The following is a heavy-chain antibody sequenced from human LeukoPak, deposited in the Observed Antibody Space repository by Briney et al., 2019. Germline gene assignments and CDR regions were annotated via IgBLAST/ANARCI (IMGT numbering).Heavy chain of an antibody. V-gene: IGHV3-30*18. Sequence: GRSLRLSCAASGFTSSSYGMHWVRQAPGKGLEWVAVISYDGFNPYYADSVKGRFTISRDNSKNTLWLQMNSLRAEDTAVYYCAKVKEMYSSGSYYFDYWGQGTLVTVSS. D-gene: IGHD6-19*01. CDR2: ISYDGFNP. J-gene: IGHJ4*02. CDR1: GFTSSSYG. CDR3: AKVKEMYSSGSYYFDY.